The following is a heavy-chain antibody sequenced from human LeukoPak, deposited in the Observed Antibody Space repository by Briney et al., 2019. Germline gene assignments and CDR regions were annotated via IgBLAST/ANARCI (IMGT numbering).Heavy chain of an antibody. J-gene: IGHJ4*02. CDR2: ISGSGGGT. CDR1: GITLSNYG. V-gene: IGHV3-23*01. D-gene: IGHD3/OR15-3a*01. Sequence: GGSLRLSCAVSGITLSNYGMSWVRQAPGKGLEWVAGISGSGGGTNYADSVKGRFTISRDNPKNTLFLQMNSLRVEDTAVYFCAKRGVVILVFLVGFHKEAYYFDSWGQGALVTVSS. CDR3: AKRGVVILVFLVGFHKEAYYFDS.